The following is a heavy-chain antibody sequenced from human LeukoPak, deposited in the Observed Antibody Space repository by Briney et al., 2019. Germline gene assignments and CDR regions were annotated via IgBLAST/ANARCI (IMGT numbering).Heavy chain of an antibody. D-gene: IGHD3-22*01. CDR1: GFTFSSYS. CDR3: ARTKYYYDSSGYYYSGWNPCYDY. J-gene: IGHJ4*02. V-gene: IGHV3-21*01. Sequence: GGSLRLSCAASGFTFSSYSMNWVRQAPGKGLEWVSSISSSSSYIYYADSVKGRFTISRDNAKNSLYLQMNSLRAEDTAVYYCARTKYYYDSSGYYYSGWNPCYDYWGQGTLVTVSS. CDR2: ISSSSSYI.